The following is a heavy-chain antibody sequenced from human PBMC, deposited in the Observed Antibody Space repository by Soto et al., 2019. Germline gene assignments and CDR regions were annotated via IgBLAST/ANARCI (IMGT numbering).Heavy chain of an antibody. CDR3: ARQDQRGYSYGFDY. CDR1: GGSISSSSYY. J-gene: IGHJ4*02. D-gene: IGHD5-18*01. V-gene: IGHV4-39*01. CDR2: IYYSGST. Sequence: PWETLSLTCTVSGGSISSSSYYWGWIRQPPGKGLEWIGSIYYSGSTYYNPSLKSRVTISVDTSKNQFSLKLSSVTAADTAVYYCARQDQRGYSYGFDYWGQGTLVTVSS.